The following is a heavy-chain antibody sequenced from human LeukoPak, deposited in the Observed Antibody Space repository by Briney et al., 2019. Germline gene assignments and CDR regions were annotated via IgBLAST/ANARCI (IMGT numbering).Heavy chain of an antibody. D-gene: IGHD6-19*01. Sequence: PSETLSLTCTVSGGSISSYYWSWIRQPPGKGLEWIGYIYYSGSTNYNPSLKSRVTISVDTSKNQFSLKLSSVTAADTAVYYCARLRYSSGWWHHYYMDVWGKGTTVTISS. V-gene: IGHV4-59*01. CDR1: GGSISSYY. CDR3: ARLRYSSGWWHHYYMDV. J-gene: IGHJ6*03. CDR2: IYYSGST.